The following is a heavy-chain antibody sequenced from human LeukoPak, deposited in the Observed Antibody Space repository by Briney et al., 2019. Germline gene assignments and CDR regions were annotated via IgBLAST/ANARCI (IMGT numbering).Heavy chain of an antibody. J-gene: IGHJ3*02. D-gene: IGHD3-9*01. CDR3: ARVGHYDISTGSYDAFDI. V-gene: IGHV1-46*03. CDR1: GYTFTSYY. CDR2: INPSGGST. Sequence: ASVKVSCKASGYTFTSYYMRWVRQAPGQGLEWMGIINPSGGSTSYAQKFQGRVTMTRDTSTSTVYMELSSLRSEDTAVYYCARVGHYDISTGSYDAFDIWGQGTMVTVSS.